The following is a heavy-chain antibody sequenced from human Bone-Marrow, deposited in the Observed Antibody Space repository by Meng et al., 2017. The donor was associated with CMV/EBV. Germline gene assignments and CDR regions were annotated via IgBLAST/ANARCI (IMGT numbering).Heavy chain of an antibody. J-gene: IGHJ4*02. CDR3: ARVFWGYSNYMGEGGYFDY. D-gene: IGHD4-11*01. CDR2: ISAYNGNT. V-gene: IGHV1-18*01. Sequence: ASVKVSCKASGYTFTSYGISWVRQAPGQGLEWMGWISAYNGNTNYAQKLQGRVTITTDESTSTAYMELSSLRSEDTAVYYCARVFWGYSNYMGEGGYFDYWGQGTLVTVSS. CDR1: GYTFTSYG.